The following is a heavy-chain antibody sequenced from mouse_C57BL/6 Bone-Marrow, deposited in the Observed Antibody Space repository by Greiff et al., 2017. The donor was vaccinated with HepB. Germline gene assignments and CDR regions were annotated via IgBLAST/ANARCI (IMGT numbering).Heavy chain of an antibody. V-gene: IGHV7-1*01. CDR2: SRNKANDYTT. D-gene: IGHD1-1*01. CDR3: AGDGGTLRSYWYFDV. CDR1: GFTFSDFY. Sequence: EVKLVESGGGLVQSGRSLRLSCATSGFTFSDFYMEWVRQAPGKGLEWIAASRNKANDYTTEDSASVKGRFIVSRDTSQSILYLQMNALRAEDTAVDYCAGDGGTLRSYWYFDVWGTGTTVTVSS. J-gene: IGHJ1*03.